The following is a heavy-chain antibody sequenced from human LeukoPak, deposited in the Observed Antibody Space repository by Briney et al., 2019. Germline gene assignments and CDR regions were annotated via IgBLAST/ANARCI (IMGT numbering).Heavy chain of an antibody. J-gene: IGHJ4*02. V-gene: IGHV3-7*01. CDR1: GFTFSNYW. D-gene: IGHD1-7*01. CDR2: IKGSDK. CDR3: ARDVDWNYDL. Sequence: PGGSLRLSCVGSGFTFSNYWMNWVRQAPGKELEWVANIKGSDKGHVDSVKGRFSVSRDDARNSLYLQMDSLRAEDTAVYYCARDVDWNYDLWGQGTVVRVSS.